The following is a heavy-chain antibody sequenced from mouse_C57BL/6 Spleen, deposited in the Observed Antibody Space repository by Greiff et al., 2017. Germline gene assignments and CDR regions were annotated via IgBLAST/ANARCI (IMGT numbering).Heavy chain of an antibody. V-gene: IGHV5-17*01. CDR1: GFTFSDYG. Sequence: EVNLVESGGGLVKPGGSLKLSCAASGFTFSDYGMHWVRQAPEKGLEWVAYISSGSSTIYYADTVKGRFPISRDNAKNTLFLQMTSLRSEDTAMYYCARNYGSSYGTWFAYWGQGTLVTVSA. J-gene: IGHJ3*01. CDR3: ARNYGSSYGTWFAY. D-gene: IGHD1-1*01. CDR2: ISSGSSTI.